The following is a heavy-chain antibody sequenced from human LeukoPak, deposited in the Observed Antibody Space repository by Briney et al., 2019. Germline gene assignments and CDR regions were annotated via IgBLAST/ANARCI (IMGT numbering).Heavy chain of an antibody. CDR3: AGDAKDAYYSSYMAV. Sequence: SVKVSCKGSGCTFSIYAFTWVRQPPAQGLEWVGGTIIIFGTANNAHTFHGRVTITTYESTSTADLELNSLRSEHAAVYVCAGDAKDAYYSSYMAVXXXXXTXTASS. V-gene: IGHV1-69*05. J-gene: IGHJ6*03. D-gene: IGHD4/OR15-4a*01. CDR1: GCTFSIYA. CDR2: TIIIFGTA.